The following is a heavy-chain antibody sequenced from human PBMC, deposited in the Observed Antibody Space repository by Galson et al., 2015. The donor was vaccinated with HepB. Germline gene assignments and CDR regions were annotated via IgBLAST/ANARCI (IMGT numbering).Heavy chain of an antibody. D-gene: IGHD3-22*01. CDR3: ARVNSYESLGFDP. J-gene: IGHJ5*02. V-gene: IGHV4-59*01. Sequence: SETLSLTCTVSGGSIRNNDWTWIRQPPGKGLDWIGYISYSGDTIYNPSLKSRVSTSVDTSKNQFSLKLNSVTAADTAIYYCARVNSYESLGFDPWGQGTLVTVSS. CDR2: ISYSGDT. CDR1: GGSIRNND.